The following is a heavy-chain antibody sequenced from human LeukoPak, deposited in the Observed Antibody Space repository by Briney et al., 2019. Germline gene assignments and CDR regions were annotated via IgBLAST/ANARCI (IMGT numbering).Heavy chain of an antibody. Sequence: ASVKVSCKASGYTFTGYYMHWVRQAPGQGLEWMGWINPSSGGTNYAQKFQGRVTMTRDTSISTAYMELSRLRSDDTAVYYCARDTPDIVVVPANYYYYMDVWGKGTTVTVSS. V-gene: IGHV1-2*02. CDR1: GYTFTGYY. J-gene: IGHJ6*03. CDR2: INPSSGGT. CDR3: ARDTPDIVVVPANYYYYMDV. D-gene: IGHD2-2*01.